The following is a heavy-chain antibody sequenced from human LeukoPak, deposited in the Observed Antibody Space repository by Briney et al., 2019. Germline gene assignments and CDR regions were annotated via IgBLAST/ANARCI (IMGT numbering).Heavy chain of an antibody. CDR2: IWYDGSNK. J-gene: IGHJ4*02. CDR3: ARGYGYDILTGYYMGLRY. V-gene: IGHV3-33*01. CDR1: GFTFSSYA. Sequence: GGSLRLSCTAPGFTFSSYAIHWIRQAPGKGLEWVAVIWYDGSNKYYADSVKGRFTVSRDNSKNTLYLQMNSLRAEDTAVYYCARGYGYDILTGYYMGLRYWGQGTLVTVSS. D-gene: IGHD3-9*01.